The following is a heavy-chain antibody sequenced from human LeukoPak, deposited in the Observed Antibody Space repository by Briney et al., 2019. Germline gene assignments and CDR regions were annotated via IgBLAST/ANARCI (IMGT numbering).Heavy chain of an antibody. J-gene: IGHJ4*01. Sequence: GFSVKLSCKASGYTFTSYPISWVRQAPGQGLEWMGWITTYNGNTKYAQKLQGRVTMTTDTSTSTVYTDLRGLRSDDTAVYYCARGYDYGDYVGDFDYWGHGTLVTVSS. CDR1: GYTFTSYP. V-gene: IGHV1-18*01. CDR3: ARGYDYGDYVGDFDY. CDR2: ITTYNGNT. D-gene: IGHD4-17*01.